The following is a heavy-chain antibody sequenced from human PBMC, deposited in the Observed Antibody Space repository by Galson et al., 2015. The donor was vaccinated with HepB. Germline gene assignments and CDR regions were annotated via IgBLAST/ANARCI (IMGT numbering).Heavy chain of an antibody. V-gene: IGHV1-18*01. CDR3: AGDRWGEVSFDI. D-gene: IGHD3-10*01. Sequence: SVKVSCKASGYTFTSYGISWVRQAPGQGLEWMGWISAYNGNTNYAQKLQGRVTMTTDTSTSTAYMELRSLRSDDTAVYYCAGDRWGEVSFDIWGQGTLVTVSS. J-gene: IGHJ4*03. CDR2: ISAYNGNT. CDR1: GYTFTSYG.